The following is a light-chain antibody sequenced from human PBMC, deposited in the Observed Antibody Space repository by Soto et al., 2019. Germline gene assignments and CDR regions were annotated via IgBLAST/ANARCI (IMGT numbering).Light chain of an antibody. J-gene: IGLJ3*02. Sequence: QSVLTQPPSASGTPGQRVTMSCSGSSSNIVSYSVSWYLHLPGTAPKLLISSDNQRPSGVPDRFSGSKSGTSASLAISGLQSEDEADYYCASWDDSLNGPVFGGGTKLTVL. CDR3: ASWDDSLNGPV. CDR1: SSNIVSYS. V-gene: IGLV1-44*01. CDR2: SDN.